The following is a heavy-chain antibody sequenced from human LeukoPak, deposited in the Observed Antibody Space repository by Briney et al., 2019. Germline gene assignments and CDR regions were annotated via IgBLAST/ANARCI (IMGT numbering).Heavy chain of an antibody. CDR3: ARDRPYPNYGMDV. V-gene: IGHV4-59*11. CDR1: GDSITTHY. CDR2: IYYTGDT. Sequence: SETLSLTCTVSGDSITTHYWSWIRHPPGKGLEGIGYIYYTGDTNYNPSLKRRVTISVDTPNNQFSLKLTSVTAADTAVYYCARDRPYPNYGMDVWGQGTTVTVSS. J-gene: IGHJ6*02.